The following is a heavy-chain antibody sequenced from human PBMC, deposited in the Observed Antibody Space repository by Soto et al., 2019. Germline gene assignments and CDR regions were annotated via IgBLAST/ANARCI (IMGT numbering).Heavy chain of an antibody. J-gene: IGHJ1*01. Sequence: SQTLSLTYAISADSVSSNITSWNWIRHSPSRGLEWLGRTYYRSKWYNDYEVSVKSRITINPDTSKNQFSLQLNSVTPEDTAVYYCAREDASYYDFWSGYYHSEYFPQRGQGTLVTVSS. CDR2: TYYRSKWYN. CDR1: ADSVSSNITS. CDR3: AREDASYYDFWSGYYHSEYFPQ. D-gene: IGHD3-3*01. V-gene: IGHV6-1*01.